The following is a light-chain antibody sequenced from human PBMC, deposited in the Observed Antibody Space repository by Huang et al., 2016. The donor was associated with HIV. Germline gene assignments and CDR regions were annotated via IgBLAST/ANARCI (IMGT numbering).Light chain of an antibody. V-gene: IGKV3-15*01. Sequence: EMVMTQSPATLSVSPGERATLSCRASQSVSSNLAWYQQKPGQAPRLLIYGASTRATEMPPSFIGTGAGREFTLTISSLQSEDFAVYYGQQYNNWPRTFGQGTKVEIK. CDR3: QQYNNWPRT. J-gene: IGKJ1*01. CDR1: QSVSSN. CDR2: GAS.